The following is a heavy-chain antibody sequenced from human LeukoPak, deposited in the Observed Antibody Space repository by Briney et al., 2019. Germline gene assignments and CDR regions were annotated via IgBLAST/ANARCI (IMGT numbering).Heavy chain of an antibody. CDR2: IYSGGST. Sequence: GGSLRLSCAASGFTVSRSYMTWVRQAPGEGLEWVSTIYSGGSTYYADPVTGRFTISRDNSKNTLYLQMNSLRDDDTAVYYCARGLVGTTTAFDIWGQGTMVTVSS. D-gene: IGHD1-26*01. CDR3: ARGLVGTTTAFDI. CDR1: GFTVSRSY. J-gene: IGHJ3*02. V-gene: IGHV3-53*05.